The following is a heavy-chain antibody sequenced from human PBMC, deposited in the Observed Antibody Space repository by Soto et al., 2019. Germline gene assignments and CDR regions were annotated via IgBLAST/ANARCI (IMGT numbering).Heavy chain of an antibody. V-gene: IGHV3-48*01. CDR3: ARASTYCSSTSCYSY. CDR1: GFTFSSYS. D-gene: IGHD2-2*01. J-gene: IGHJ4*02. Sequence: GGSLRLSCAASGFTFSSYSMNWVRQAPRKGLEWVSYISGSGGTIYYADSVKGRFTISRDNAENSLYLQMNSLRAEDTAVYYCARASTYCSSTSCYSYWGQGTLVTSPQ. CDR2: ISGSGGTI.